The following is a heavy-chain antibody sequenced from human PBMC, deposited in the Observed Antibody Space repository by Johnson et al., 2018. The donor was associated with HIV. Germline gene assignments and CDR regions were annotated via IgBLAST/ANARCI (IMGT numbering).Heavy chain of an antibody. D-gene: IGHD2-21*02. J-gene: IGHJ3*02. CDR3: ASPDPNVVVTVGDVKDAFDI. CDR1: GFTVIGNY. Sequence: VQLVESGGGLVQPGGSLRLSCAASGFTVIGNYMSWVRQAPGKGLEWVSVIYSGGSTYYADSVKGRFTISRDNSKNTLYLQMNSLRAEDTAVYYCASPDPNVVVTVGDVKDAFDIWGQGTMVTVSS. CDR2: IYSGGST. V-gene: IGHV3-66*01.